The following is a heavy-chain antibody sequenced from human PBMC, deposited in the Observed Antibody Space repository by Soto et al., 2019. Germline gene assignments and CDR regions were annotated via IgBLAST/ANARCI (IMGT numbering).Heavy chain of an antibody. CDR1: GESISGTIYY. Sequence: SETLSLTCIVSGESISGTIYYWGWIRQPPGKGLEWIGYIYYNGYTIYSPSLNSRVTISVDTSKNQFSLKLTSVTAADTAMYYCTRHPPIARFENGLDVWGQGTTVTVSS. CDR3: TRHPPIARFENGLDV. D-gene: IGHD2-21*01. J-gene: IGHJ6*02. CDR2: IYYNGYT. V-gene: IGHV4-61*05.